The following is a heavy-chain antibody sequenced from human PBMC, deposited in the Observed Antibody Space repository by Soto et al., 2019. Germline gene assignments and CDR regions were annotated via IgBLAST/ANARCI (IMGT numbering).Heavy chain of an antibody. J-gene: IGHJ6*03. V-gene: IGHV1-2*04. CDR3: ARGGGIVVVPAARPRSYYYYYMDV. D-gene: IGHD2-2*01. CDR2: INPNSGGT. Sequence: ASVKVSCKASGGTFSSYAISWVRQAPGQGLEWMGWINPNSGGTNYAQKFQGWVTMTRDTSISTAYMELSRLRSDDTAVYYCARGGGIVVVPAARPRSYYYYYMDVWGKGTTVTVSS. CDR1: GGTFSSYA.